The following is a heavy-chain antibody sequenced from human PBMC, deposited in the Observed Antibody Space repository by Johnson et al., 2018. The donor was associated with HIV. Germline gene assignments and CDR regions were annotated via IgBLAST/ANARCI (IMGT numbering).Heavy chain of an antibody. CDR1: GFTFSNAW. CDR3: AKDGGDGDEADGTKGAFDS. V-gene: IGHV3-7*01. D-gene: IGHD2-21*01. J-gene: IGHJ3*02. Sequence: EVQLVESGGDLVEPGESLRLSCVASGFTFSNAWMHWVRQAPGKGLEWVANIKQDGSEKYYVDSVKGRFTISRDNAKNSLYLHMNSLRVEDTALYYCAKDGGDGDEADGTKGAFDSWGQGTMVTVSS. CDR2: IKQDGSEK.